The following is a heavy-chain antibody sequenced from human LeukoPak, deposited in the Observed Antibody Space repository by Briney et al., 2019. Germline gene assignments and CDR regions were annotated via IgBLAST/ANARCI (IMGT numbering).Heavy chain of an antibody. CDR2: IKQDGSEK. Sequence: GGSLRLSCAASGFTFSSYWMSWVRQAPGKGLGWVANIKQDGSEKYYVDSVKGRFTISRDNAKNSPYLQMNSLRAEDTAVYSCARAVRGVSNWFDPWGQGTLVTVSS. CDR1: GFTFSSYW. J-gene: IGHJ5*02. D-gene: IGHD3-10*01. CDR3: ARAVRGVSNWFDP. V-gene: IGHV3-7*01.